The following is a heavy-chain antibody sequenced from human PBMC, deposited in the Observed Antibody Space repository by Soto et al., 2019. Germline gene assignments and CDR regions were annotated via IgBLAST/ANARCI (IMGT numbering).Heavy chain of an antibody. CDR3: ARLLGLVRGSFDY. CDR2: IYYSGST. V-gene: IGHV4-59*08. J-gene: IGHJ4*02. Sequence: SETLSLTCTVSGGSISSYYWSWIRQPPGKGLEWIGYIYYSGSTNYNPSLKSRVTISVDTSKNQFSLRLSSVTAADTAVYYCARLLGLVRGSFDYWGQGTLVTVSS. CDR1: GGSISSYY. D-gene: IGHD3-10*01.